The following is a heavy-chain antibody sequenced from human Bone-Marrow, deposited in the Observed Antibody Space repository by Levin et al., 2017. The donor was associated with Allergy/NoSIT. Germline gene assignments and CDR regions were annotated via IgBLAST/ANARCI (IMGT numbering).Heavy chain of an antibody. CDR1: GFTFSGSA. CDR2: IRSKANNYAT. J-gene: IGHJ4*02. V-gene: IGHV3-73*01. D-gene: IGHD3-3*02. Sequence: GGSLRLSCAASGFTFSGSAMHWVRQASGKGLEWVGRIRSKANNYATEYAASVKGRFAISRDDSKNTAYLQMNSLKTEDTAVYFCTRREESIVAEFDYWGQGTLVTVSS. CDR3: TRREESIVAEFDY.